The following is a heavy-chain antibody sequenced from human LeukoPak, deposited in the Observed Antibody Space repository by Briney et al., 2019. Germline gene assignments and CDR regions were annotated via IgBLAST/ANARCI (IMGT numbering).Heavy chain of an antibody. Sequence: PGGSLRLSCAPSGFTFSSYSMNWVRQAPGKGLEWVSSISSSSSYIYYADSVKGRFTISRDNAKNSLYLQMNSLRAEDTAVYYCARDTMVRGVMGYWGQGTLVTVSS. CDR1: GFTFSSYS. D-gene: IGHD3-10*01. J-gene: IGHJ4*02. V-gene: IGHV3-21*01. CDR2: ISSSSSYI. CDR3: ARDTMVRGVMGY.